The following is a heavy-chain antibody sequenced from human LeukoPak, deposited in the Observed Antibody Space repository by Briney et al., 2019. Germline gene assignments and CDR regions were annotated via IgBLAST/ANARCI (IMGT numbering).Heavy chain of an antibody. CDR2: IYISGST. CDR1: GGSISSSSYY. Sequence: SETLSLTCTVSGGSISSSSYYWNWIRQPAGKGLEWIGRIYISGSTNYNPSLKSRVTISVDTSKNQFSLKLSSVTAADTAVYYCARNPDPFYYDSSGYYWGAFDYWGQGILVTVSS. J-gene: IGHJ4*02. D-gene: IGHD3-22*01. V-gene: IGHV4-61*02. CDR3: ARNPDPFYYDSSGYYWGAFDY.